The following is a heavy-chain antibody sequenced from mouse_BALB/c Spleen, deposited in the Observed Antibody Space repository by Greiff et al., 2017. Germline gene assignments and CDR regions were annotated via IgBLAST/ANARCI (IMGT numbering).Heavy chain of an antibody. Sequence: EVQLQESGPSLVTPSQTLSLTCSVTGYSFTSGYLNWIRKFPGNKLEYMGYISYSGSTYYNPSLKSRISITRDTSKNQYYLQLNSMTTEDTATYYCAKRDNDRSSCFDYWGQGTLVTVSA. CDR2: ISYSGST. CDR3: AKRDNDRSSCFDY. CDR1: GYSFTSGY. D-gene: IGHD3-3*01. J-gene: IGHJ3*01. V-gene: IGHV3-8*02.